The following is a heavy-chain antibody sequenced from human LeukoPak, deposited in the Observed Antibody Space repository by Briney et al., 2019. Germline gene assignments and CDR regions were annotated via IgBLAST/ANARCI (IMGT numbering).Heavy chain of an antibody. V-gene: IGHV5-51*01. CDR3: ARPKENWFHAFEI. Sequence: GESLKISCNGSGYSFTNYWIGWVRQMPGKGLEWMAIIYPGDSDTRYSPSLQGQVTISADKSITTAYLQWSSLKASDTAMYHCARPKENWFHAFEIWGQGTMVTVSS. CDR1: GYSFTNYW. D-gene: IGHD3-9*01. J-gene: IGHJ3*02. CDR2: IYPGDSDT.